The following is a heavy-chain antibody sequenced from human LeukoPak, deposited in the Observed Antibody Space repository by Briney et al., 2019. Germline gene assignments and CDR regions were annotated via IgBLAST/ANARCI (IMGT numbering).Heavy chain of an antibody. CDR3: ARHRRNYAYMDV. CDR1: GGSISSYY. D-gene: IGHD1-14*01. CDR2: IYTSGST. V-gene: IGHV4-4*09. J-gene: IGHJ6*03. Sequence: SETLTLTCIVSGGSISSYYWSWIRQPPRKGLEWIGYIYTSGSTSYNPSPKSRVTISVDTSKNQFSLKLSSVTAADTAVYYCARHRRNYAYMDVWGKGTTVTVSS.